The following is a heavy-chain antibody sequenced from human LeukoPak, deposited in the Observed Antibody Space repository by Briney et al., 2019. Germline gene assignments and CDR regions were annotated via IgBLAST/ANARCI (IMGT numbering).Heavy chain of an antibody. D-gene: IGHD5/OR15-5a*01. J-gene: IGHJ5*02. CDR3: VTTSVTHTRDP. V-gene: IGHV1-2*02. CDR2: INPHSRAT. CDR1: GNDFSDFY. Sequence: GASVKVSCKASGNDFSDFYFNWVRQAPGRGLEWVGWINPHSRATHYAQRFRGRVTMEASITTAYMELNSLTSDDTAIYHCVTTSVTHTRDPWGQGTLVTVSS.